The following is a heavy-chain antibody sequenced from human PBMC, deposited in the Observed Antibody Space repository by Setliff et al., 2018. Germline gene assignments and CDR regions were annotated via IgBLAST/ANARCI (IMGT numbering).Heavy chain of an antibody. Sequence: ASVKVSCKASGYTFTSYGISWVRQAPGQGLEWMGWISAYSGGTNYAQKFQGWVTMTRDTSISTAYMELSRLRSDDTAVYYCARDYLGCSGGSCYENGMDVWGQGTTVTVSS. J-gene: IGHJ6*02. CDR2: ISAYSGGT. D-gene: IGHD2-15*01. CDR3: ARDYLGCSGGSCYENGMDV. V-gene: IGHV1-2*04. CDR1: GYTFTSYG.